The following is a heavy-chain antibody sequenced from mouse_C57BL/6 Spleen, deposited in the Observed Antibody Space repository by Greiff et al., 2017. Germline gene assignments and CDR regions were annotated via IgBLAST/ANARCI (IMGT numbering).Heavy chain of an antibody. CDR1: GYTFTSYW. Sequence: QVQLQQPGTDLVKPGASVKLSCKASGYTFTSYWMHWVKQRPGQGLEWIGNINPSNGGTNYNEKFKSKATLAVDESASTAYMQLSSLTSEDSAVYYCARWGIQAWFAYWGQGTLVTVSA. J-gene: IGHJ3*01. CDR2: INPSNGGT. V-gene: IGHV1-53*01. CDR3: ARWGIQAWFAY.